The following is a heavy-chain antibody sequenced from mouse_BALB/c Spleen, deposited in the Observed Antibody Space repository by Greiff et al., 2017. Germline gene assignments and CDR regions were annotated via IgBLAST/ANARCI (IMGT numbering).Heavy chain of an antibody. D-gene: IGHD4-1*01. Sequence: QVQLQQPGAELVKPGASVKLSCKASGYTFTSYWMHWVKQRPGQGLEWIGYINPSTGYTEYNQKFKDKATLTADKSSSTAYMQLSSLTSEDSAVYYCARSELGRLAMDYWGQGTSVTVSS. CDR2: INPSTGYT. CDR3: ARSELGRLAMDY. V-gene: IGHV1-7*01. J-gene: IGHJ4*01. CDR1: GYTFTSYW.